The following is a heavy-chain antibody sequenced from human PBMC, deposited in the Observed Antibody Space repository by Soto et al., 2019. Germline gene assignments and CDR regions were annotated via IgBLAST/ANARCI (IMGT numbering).Heavy chain of an antibody. Sequence: ELKLVEFGGGLVQPGGSLRISCKVSGFMFSDYAMTWVRQAPGKGLEWVSSIGKSGSDRDYADSVKGRFTISRDNSENTVYLQMDSLKVEDTALYFCMKVRDYWGQGTQVTVS. CDR1: GFMFSDYA. CDR2: IGKSGSDR. V-gene: IGHV3-23*04. CDR3: MKVRDY. J-gene: IGHJ4*02.